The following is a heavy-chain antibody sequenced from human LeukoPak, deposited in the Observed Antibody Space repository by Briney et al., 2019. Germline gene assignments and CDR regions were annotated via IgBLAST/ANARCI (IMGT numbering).Heavy chain of an antibody. CDR1: GGSISSYY. CDR2: ISYSGST. CDR3: ARRACTGGSCYPFYLDY. D-gene: IGHD2-15*01. Sequence: SETLSLTCSVSGGSISSYYWSWIRQPPGKGLEWIGYISYSGSTNYNPSLKSRVTISIDTSKNQFSLKVTSLTAADTAIYYCARRACTGGSCYPFYLDYWGQGILVTVSS. J-gene: IGHJ4*02. V-gene: IGHV4-59*08.